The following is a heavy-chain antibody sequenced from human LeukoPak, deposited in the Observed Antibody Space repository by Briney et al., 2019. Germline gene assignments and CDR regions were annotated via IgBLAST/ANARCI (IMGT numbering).Heavy chain of an antibody. V-gene: IGHV1-18*01. D-gene: IGHD3-10*01. Sequence: ASVKVSCKASGYTFTGYGISWVRQAPGQGLEWMGWISAYNGNTNYAQKLQGRVTMTTDTSTSTAYMELRSLRSDDTAVYYCARVLLWFGEPKSLNYWSQGTLVTVSS. CDR2: ISAYNGNT. J-gene: IGHJ4*02. CDR3: ARVLLWFGEPKSLNY. CDR1: GYTFTGYG.